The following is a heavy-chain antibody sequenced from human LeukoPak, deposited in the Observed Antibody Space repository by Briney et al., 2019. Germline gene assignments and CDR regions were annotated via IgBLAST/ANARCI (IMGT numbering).Heavy chain of an antibody. CDR2: ISSSSSYI. Sequence: PGGSLRLSCAASGFTLSSYSMNWVRQAPGKGLEWVSSISSSSSYIYYADSVKGRFTISRDNAKNSLYLQMNSLRAEDTAVYYCAKRTNGVSPRQYYFDYWGQGTLVTVSS. CDR3: AKRTNGVSPRQYYFDY. D-gene: IGHD2-8*01. CDR1: GFTLSSYS. V-gene: IGHV3-21*01. J-gene: IGHJ4*02.